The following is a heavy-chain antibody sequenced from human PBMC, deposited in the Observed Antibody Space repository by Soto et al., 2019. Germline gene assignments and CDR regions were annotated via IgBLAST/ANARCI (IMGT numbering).Heavy chain of an antibody. CDR3: AREGYYLNWFDP. Sequence: EVQLVESGGGLVQPGGSLRLSCAASGFTFSSYSMNWVRQAPGKGLEWVSYIRSSSSTIYYADSVKGRFTISRDNAKNSLYMQMNCLRAEDTAVYYCAREGYYLNWFDPWGQGTLVTVSS. J-gene: IGHJ5*02. V-gene: IGHV3-48*01. CDR1: GFTFSSYS. CDR2: IRSSSSTI. D-gene: IGHD3-10*01.